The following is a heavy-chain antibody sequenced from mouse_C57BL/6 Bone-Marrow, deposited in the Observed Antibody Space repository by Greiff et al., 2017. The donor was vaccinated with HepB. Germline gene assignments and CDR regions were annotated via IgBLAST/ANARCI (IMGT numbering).Heavy chain of an antibody. J-gene: IGHJ4*01. CDR3: TGSSYAMDY. Sequence: VQRVESGAELVRPGASVTLSCKASGYTFTDYEMHWVKQTPVHGLEWIGAIDPETGGTAYNQKFKGKAILTADKSSSTAYMELRSLTSEDSAVYYCTGSSYAMDYWGQGTSVTVSS. CDR2: IDPETGGT. CDR1: GYTFTDYE. V-gene: IGHV1-15*01. D-gene: IGHD1-1*01.